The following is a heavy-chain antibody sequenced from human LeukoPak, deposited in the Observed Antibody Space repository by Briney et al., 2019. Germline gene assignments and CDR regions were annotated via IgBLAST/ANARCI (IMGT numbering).Heavy chain of an antibody. V-gene: IGHV4-59*12. Sequence: SETLSLTCTVSGGSISTDYWSWIRQSPGKGLEWIGYIHYSGNTNYNPSLKNRVTMSLDTSRNQFSLKLSSVTAADTAVYYCARGYGGFHSWGQGTLVTVSS. CDR2: IHYSGNT. D-gene: IGHD4-23*01. CDR3: ARGYGGFHS. CDR1: GGSISTDY. J-gene: IGHJ4*02.